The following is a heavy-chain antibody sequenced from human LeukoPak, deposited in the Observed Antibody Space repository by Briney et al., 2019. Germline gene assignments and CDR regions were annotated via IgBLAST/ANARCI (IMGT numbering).Heavy chain of an antibody. Sequence: GGSLRLSCAASGFTFSSYWMHWVRHAPGKGLVWVSRINSDGSTTSYADSVKGRFTISRDNAKNTLYLQMNSLRAEDTAVYYCARVRTNYYDSRDAFDIWGQGTVVTVSS. CDR1: GFTFSSYW. CDR2: INSDGSTT. J-gene: IGHJ3*02. D-gene: IGHD3-22*01. CDR3: ARVRTNYYDSRDAFDI. V-gene: IGHV3-74*01.